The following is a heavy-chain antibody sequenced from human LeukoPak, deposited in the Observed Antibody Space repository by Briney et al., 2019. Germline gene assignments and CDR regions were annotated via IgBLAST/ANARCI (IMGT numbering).Heavy chain of an antibody. D-gene: IGHD6-19*01. CDR1: GFTFSSYS. CDR3: ARGYGSSGWVPDY. CDR2: ISSSSSYI. J-gene: IGHJ4*02. V-gene: IGHV3-21*01. Sequence: KTGGSLRLSCAASGFTFSSYSMNWVRQAPGKGLEWVSSISSSSSYIYYADSVKSRFTISRDNAKNSLYLQMNSLRAEDTAVYYCARGYGSSGWVPDYWGQGTLVTVSS.